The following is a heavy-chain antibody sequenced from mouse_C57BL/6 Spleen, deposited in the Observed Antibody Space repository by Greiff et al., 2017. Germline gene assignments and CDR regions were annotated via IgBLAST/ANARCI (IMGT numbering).Heavy chain of an antibody. CDR3: ERRGGLSAGAMDY. CDR1: GYTFTSSG. Sequence: QVQLQQSGAELARPGASVKLSCKASGYTFTSSGISWVKQRTGQGLEWIGEIYPRSGNTYYNEKFKCKATLTVDKSSSTAYMELRSLTSADSAVYFCERRGGLSAGAMDYWGQGTSVTVSS. V-gene: IGHV1-81*01. J-gene: IGHJ4*01. D-gene: IGHD3-1*01. CDR2: IYPRSGNT.